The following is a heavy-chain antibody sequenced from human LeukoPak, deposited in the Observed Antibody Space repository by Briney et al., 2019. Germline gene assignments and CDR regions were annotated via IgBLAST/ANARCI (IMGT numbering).Heavy chain of an antibody. D-gene: IGHD3-3*01. CDR2: NYTRGST. V-gene: IGHV4-4*07. J-gene: IGHJ3*02. Sequence: PSDPLSLTSTVYGDSISSYYWSWIGQPAGKGLDGLRLNYTRGSTNYNPSLKSRVTMSVDTSKNQFSLKLSSVTAADTAVYYCARDKRTVFGVVKGIFDAFDIWGQGTMVTVSS. CDR3: ARDKRTVFGVVKGIFDAFDI. CDR1: GDSISSYY.